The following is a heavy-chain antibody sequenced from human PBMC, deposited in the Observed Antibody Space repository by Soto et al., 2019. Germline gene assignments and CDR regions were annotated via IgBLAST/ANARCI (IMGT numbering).Heavy chain of an antibody. CDR2: IYSGGNT. CDR3: ARDLGGYGDYVGLDY. V-gene: IGHV3-53*02. CDR1: GFTVSSNS. D-gene: IGHD4-17*01. Sequence: EVQLVETGGGLVQPGGSLTLSCAASGFTVSSNSMSWVRQAPGKGPEWVSVIYSGGNTSYADSVKGRFTIFRDISENTLHLEMSSLRAEDTAVYFCARDLGGYGDYVGLDYWGQGTLVTVSS. J-gene: IGHJ4*02.